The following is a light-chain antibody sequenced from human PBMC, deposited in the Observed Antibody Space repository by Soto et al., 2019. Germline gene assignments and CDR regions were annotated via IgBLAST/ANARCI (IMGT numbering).Light chain of an antibody. CDR3: QPYNNWPLT. Sequence: EIGITQSPATLSVSPGERATLSCRASQSVNSNYLAWYQQKPGQTPRLLIYDTSTRATGVPARFSGSRSGPEFTLTINSLQSEDFAIYYCQPYNNWPLTFGGGTKVDIK. CDR1: QSVNSN. CDR2: DTS. V-gene: IGKV3-15*01. J-gene: IGKJ4*01.